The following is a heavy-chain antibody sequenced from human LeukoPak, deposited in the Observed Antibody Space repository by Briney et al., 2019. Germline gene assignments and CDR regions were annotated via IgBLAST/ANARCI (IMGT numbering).Heavy chain of an antibody. CDR2: INHSGST. J-gene: IGHJ2*01. V-gene: IGHV4-34*01. Sequence: SETLSLTCAVYGGSFSGYYWSWLRQPPGKGLEWIGEINHSGSTNYNPPLKSRVTISVDTSKNQFSLKLSSVTAADTAVYYCARRSSKRFNWYFDLWGRGTLVTVSS. D-gene: IGHD5-24*01. CDR3: ARRSSKRFNWYFDL. CDR1: GGSFSGYY.